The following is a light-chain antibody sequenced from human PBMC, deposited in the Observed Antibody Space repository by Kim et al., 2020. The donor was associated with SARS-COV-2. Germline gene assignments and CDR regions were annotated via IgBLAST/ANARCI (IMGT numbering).Light chain of an antibody. J-gene: IGKJ2*01. CDR3: QHYSNWYT. V-gene: IGKV3-15*01. CDR1: QSVGSS. Sequence: EIVMTQSPATLSVSPGERVTLSRRASQSVGSSLAWYQQKPGQVPRLLIYGASTRATGVPARFSGSGSGTEFTLTVSSLQSEDFAVYYCQHYSNWYTFGQGTKLEIK. CDR2: GAS.